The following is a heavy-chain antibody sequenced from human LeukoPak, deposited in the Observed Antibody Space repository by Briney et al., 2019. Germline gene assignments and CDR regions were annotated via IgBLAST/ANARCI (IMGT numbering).Heavy chain of an antibody. CDR2: IYYSGST. D-gene: IGHD2-2*01. CDR1: GGSISSSSYY. J-gene: IGHJ4*02. Sequence: SETLSLTCTVSGGSISSSSYYWGWIRQPPGKGLEWIGSIYYSGSTYYNPSLKSRVTISVDTSKNQFSLKLSSVTAADTAVYYCARVSYQEGVDYWGQGTLVTVSS. V-gene: IGHV4-39*07. CDR3: ARVSYQEGVDY.